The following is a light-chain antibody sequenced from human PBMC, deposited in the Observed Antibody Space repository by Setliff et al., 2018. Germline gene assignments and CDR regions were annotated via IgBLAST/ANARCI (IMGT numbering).Light chain of an antibody. J-gene: IGLJ2*01. CDR1: SSSIGAGYD. Sequence: QSALTQPPSVSGTPGQRVTISCTGSSSSIGAGYDVHWYQQFSGTAPKLLIYGNSNRPSGVPDRFSGSKSATSASLAITGLQAEDEADYYCQSYDSSLSGSGVGFGGGTK. CDR2: GNS. CDR3: QSYDSSLSGSGVG. V-gene: IGLV1-40*01.